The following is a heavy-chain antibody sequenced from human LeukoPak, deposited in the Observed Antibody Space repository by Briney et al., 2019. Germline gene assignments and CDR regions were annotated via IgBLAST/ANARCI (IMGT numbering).Heavy chain of an antibody. CDR3: AREDNYYDSSVG. J-gene: IGHJ4*02. CDR1: GDTFSSYA. CDR2: IIPIFGTA. D-gene: IGHD3-22*01. Sequence: SVKVSCKASGDTFSSYAISWVRQAPGQGLEWMGGIIPIFGTANYAQKFQGRVTITTDESTSTAYMELSSLRSEDTAVYYCAREDNYYDSSVGWGQGTLVTVSS. V-gene: IGHV1-69*05.